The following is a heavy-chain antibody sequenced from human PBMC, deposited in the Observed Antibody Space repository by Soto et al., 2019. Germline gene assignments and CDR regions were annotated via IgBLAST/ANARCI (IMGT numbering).Heavy chain of an antibody. D-gene: IGHD2-15*01. V-gene: IGHV1-2*04. CDR3: AREQLGYCSGGDCHNAFDI. CDR2: INPNSGGA. Sequence: QMQLVQSGAEVKQPGASVKVSCKASGYTFTGYYMHWVRQAPGQGLEWMGWINPNSGGANYVQKFQGWVTMTSDTSISTAYMEVTRLTSDDTAIYYCAREQLGYCSGGDCHNAFDIWGQGTMVTVSS. CDR1: GYTFTGYY. J-gene: IGHJ3*02.